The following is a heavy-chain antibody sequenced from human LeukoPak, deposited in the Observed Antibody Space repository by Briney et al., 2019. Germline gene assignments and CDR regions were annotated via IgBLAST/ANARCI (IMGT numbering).Heavy chain of an antibody. D-gene: IGHD1-14*01. V-gene: IGHV1-24*01. CDR2: FDPEDGET. J-gene: IGHJ5*02. Sequence: GASVKVSCKVSGYTLTELSMHWVRQAPGKGLEWMGGFDPEDGETIYAQKFQGRVTMTEDTSTDTAYMELSSLRSEDTAVHYCASEPVSRFANWFDPWGQGTLVTVSS. CDR1: GYTLTELS. CDR3: ASEPVSRFANWFDP.